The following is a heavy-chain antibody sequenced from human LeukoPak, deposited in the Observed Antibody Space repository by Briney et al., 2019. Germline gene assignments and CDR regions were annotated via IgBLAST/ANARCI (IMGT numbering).Heavy chain of an antibody. CDR3: ARGPTGYGDYYFDY. V-gene: IGHV1-8*02. J-gene: IGHJ4*02. CDR2: MNPNSGTT. Sequence: GASVKVSCKASGYTFTSYGISWVRQAPGQGLEWMGWMNPNSGTTGYAQKFQGRVTMTRNTLMSTAYMELSSLRSEDTAVYYCARGPTGYGDYYFDYWGQGTLVTVSS. CDR1: GYTFTSYG. D-gene: IGHD4-17*01.